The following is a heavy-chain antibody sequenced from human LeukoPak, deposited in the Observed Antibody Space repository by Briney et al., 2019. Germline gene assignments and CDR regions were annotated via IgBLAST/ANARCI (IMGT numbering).Heavy chain of an antibody. V-gene: IGHV3-11*04. Sequence: GGSLRLSCAASGFTFGDFYMSWIRQAPGKGLEWVSYIGTSGSTIYYADSVKGRFTISRDNAKNSLYLQMNSLRAEDTAVYYCARAPYDFQTNWFDPWGQGTLVTVSS. D-gene: IGHD3-3*01. J-gene: IGHJ5*02. CDR1: GFTFGDFY. CDR3: ARAPYDFQTNWFDP. CDR2: IGTSGSTI.